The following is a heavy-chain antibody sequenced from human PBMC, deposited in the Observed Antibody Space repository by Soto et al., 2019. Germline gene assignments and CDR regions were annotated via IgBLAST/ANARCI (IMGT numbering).Heavy chain of an antibody. CDR2: VYSGGTT. D-gene: IGHD3-3*01. CDR1: GFAVSNNY. J-gene: IGHJ6*02. CDR3: ARETLSFGSALDV. V-gene: IGHV3-53*01. Sequence: GGSLRLSCVASGFAVSNNYMNWVRQAPGKGLEWVSVVYSGGTTYYADSVRGRFTISRDGTTESVSLQMTSLKREDTGLYYCARETLSFGSALDVWGQGTMVTVSS.